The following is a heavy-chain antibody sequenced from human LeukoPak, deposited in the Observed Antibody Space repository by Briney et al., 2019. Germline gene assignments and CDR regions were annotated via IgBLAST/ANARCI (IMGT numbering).Heavy chain of an antibody. D-gene: IGHD1-26*01. CDR1: GYTFTGYY. Sequence: GASVKVSCTASGYTFTGYYMHWVRQAPGQGLEWMGWINPNSGGTNYAQKFQGRVTMTRDTSISTAYMELSRLRSDDTAVYYCARDPTLIGATRYYFDYWGQGTLVTVSS. V-gene: IGHV1-2*02. CDR3: ARDPTLIGATRYYFDY. CDR2: INPNSGGT. J-gene: IGHJ4*02.